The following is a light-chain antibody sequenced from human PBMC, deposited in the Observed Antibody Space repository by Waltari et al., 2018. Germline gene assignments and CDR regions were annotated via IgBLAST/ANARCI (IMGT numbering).Light chain of an antibody. CDR2: DND. J-gene: IGLJ3*02. CDR1: RPSIGNNF. CDR3: GTWDSSLSVGV. Sequence: QSVLTQPPSVSAAPGRKVTTSCSGSRPSIGNNFVSWYQQFPGTVPKLLIYDNDKRPSGIPARFSASKSGTSATLGITGLQTGDEADYYCGTWDSSLSVGVFGGGTKLTVL. V-gene: IGLV1-51*01.